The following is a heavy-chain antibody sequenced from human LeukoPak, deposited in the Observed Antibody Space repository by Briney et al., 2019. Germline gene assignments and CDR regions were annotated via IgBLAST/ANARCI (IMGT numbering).Heavy chain of an antibody. CDR3: ARHTSNYDFWSGWIPTNWFDP. CDR1: GGSFSGYY. Sequence: SETLSLTCAVYGGSFSGYYWSWIRQPPGKGLEWIGEINHSGSTNYNPSLKSRVTISVDTSKNQFSLKLSSVTAADTAVYYCARHTSNYDFWSGWIPTNWFDPWGQGTLVTVSS. CDR2: INHSGST. J-gene: IGHJ5*02. D-gene: IGHD3-3*01. V-gene: IGHV4-34*01.